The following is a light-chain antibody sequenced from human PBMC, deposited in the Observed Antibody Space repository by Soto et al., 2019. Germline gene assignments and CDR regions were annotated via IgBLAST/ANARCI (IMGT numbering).Light chain of an antibody. Sequence: QSVLTQPPSVSGAPGQRVTISCTGSSSNIGAGYDVHWYQQLPGTAPKLLIYANSNRPSGVPDRFSGSKSGTSASLVITGLQAEDEADYYCQSYDNSLSGSGVFGTGTKLTVL. V-gene: IGLV1-40*01. CDR3: QSYDNSLSGSGV. J-gene: IGLJ1*01. CDR1: SSNIGAGYD. CDR2: ANS.